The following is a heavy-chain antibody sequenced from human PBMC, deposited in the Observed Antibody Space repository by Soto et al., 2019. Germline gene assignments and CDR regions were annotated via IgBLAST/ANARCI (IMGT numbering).Heavy chain of an antibody. CDR1: GYIFADYW. J-gene: IGHJ5*02. D-gene: IGHD3-3*01. CDR3: ARQASYDFWSGYYVDP. CDR2: IYPRDSDT. V-gene: IGHV5-51*01. Sequence: GESLRLSCQCSGYIFADYWIAWVLQMPVKGLEWMGIIYPRDSDTRYSPSFQGQVTISADKSISTAYLQWSSLKASDTAMYYCARQASYDFWSGYYVDPWGQGTLVTVSS.